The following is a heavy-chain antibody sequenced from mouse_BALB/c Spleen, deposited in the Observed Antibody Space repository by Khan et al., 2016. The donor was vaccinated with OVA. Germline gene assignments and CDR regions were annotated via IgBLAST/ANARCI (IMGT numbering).Heavy chain of an antibody. D-gene: IGHD2-14*01. J-gene: IGHJ3*01. CDR2: ILYSGIT. Sequence: EVQLQESGPSLVTPSQTLSLTCSVTGDSITRGYWCWIRKFPGNKLEYMGYILYSGITYYNPSLKSRISITLHTSQNPSYLQLDSVTTEDTATYYCARATYRYAFAYWGQGTLVTVSA. CDR1: GDSITRGY. CDR3: ARATYRYAFAY. V-gene: IGHV3-8*02.